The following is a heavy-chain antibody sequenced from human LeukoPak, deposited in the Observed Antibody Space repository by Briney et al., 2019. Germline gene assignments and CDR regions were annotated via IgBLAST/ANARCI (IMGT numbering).Heavy chain of an antibody. CDR1: GGSISSYY. D-gene: IGHD1-26*01. V-gene: IGHV4-59*01. Sequence: KPSETLSLTCTVSGGSISSYYWSWIRQPPGKGLEWIGYIYYSGSTNYNPSLKSRVTISVDTSKNQFSLKLSSVTAADTAVYYCAGAELRYYYGMDVWGQGTTVTVSS. CDR3: AGAELRYYYGMDV. J-gene: IGHJ6*02. CDR2: IYYSGST.